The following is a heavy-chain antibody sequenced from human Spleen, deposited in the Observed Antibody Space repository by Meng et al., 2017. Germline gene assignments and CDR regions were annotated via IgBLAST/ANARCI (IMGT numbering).Heavy chain of an antibody. J-gene: IGHJ1*01. CDR2: TYYRSKWYN. Sequence: QVHLHPSGPALVNPPTTPSLTCANAGDSFPSNSAAWNWIRQSPSRGLEWLGRTYYRSKWYNDYAVSVKSRITINPDTSKNQFSLQLNSVTPEDTAVYYCASSASGYFQHWGQGTLVTVSS. CDR3: ASSASGYFQH. D-gene: IGHD3-10*01. CDR1: GDSFPSNSAA. V-gene: IGHV6-1*01.